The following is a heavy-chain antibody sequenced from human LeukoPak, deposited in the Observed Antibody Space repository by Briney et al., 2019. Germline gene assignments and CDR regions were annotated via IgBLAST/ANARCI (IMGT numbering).Heavy chain of an antibody. D-gene: IGHD3-22*01. CDR3: ARATRYYYDSSGYVLDY. V-gene: IGHV3-30-3*01. Sequence: GGSLRLSCAASGFTFSSYAMHWVRQAPGKGLEWVAVISYDGSNKYYADSVKGRFTISRDNSKNTLYLQMNSLRAEDTAVYYCARATRYYYDSSGYVLDYWGQGTLVTVSS. J-gene: IGHJ4*02. CDR1: GFTFSSYA. CDR2: ISYDGSNK.